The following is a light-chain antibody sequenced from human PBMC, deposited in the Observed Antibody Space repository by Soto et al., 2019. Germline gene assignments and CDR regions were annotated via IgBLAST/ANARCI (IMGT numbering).Light chain of an antibody. CDR3: QQYGSSPRT. Sequence: EIVLTQSPGTLSLSPGERATLSCRASQSVSSSYLAWYQQKPGQAPRLLIYGASSRATGIPDRFSGSGSGTDFTLTSSRLEAEDGAVYYCQQYGSSPRTFGQGTKVEIK. CDR2: GAS. V-gene: IGKV3-20*01. J-gene: IGKJ1*01. CDR1: QSVSSSY.